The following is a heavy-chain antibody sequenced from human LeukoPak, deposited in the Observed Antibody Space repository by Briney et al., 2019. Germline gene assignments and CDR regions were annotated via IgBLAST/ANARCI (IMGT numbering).Heavy chain of an antibody. D-gene: IGHD5-18*01. Sequence: PGGSLRLSCAASGFTFSSYAMSWVRQAPGKGLEWVSAISGSGGSTYYADSVKGRFTISRDNSKNTLYLQMNSLRAEDTAVYYCARAPSLSYGIDYWGQGTLVTVSS. CDR2: ISGSGGST. CDR1: GFTFSSYA. CDR3: ARAPSLSYGIDY. V-gene: IGHV3-23*01. J-gene: IGHJ4*02.